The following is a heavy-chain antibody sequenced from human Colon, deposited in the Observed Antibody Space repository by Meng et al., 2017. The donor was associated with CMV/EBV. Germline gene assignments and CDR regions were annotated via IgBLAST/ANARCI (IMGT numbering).Heavy chain of an antibody. J-gene: IGHJ1*01. CDR1: GYTFPSYA. Sequence: SVKVSCKAAGYTFPSYAISWVRQAPGQGLEWMGGIIPIFGTANYAQKFQGRVTITTDESTSTAYMELSSLRSEDTAVYYCARGYCSSTSCYARAYFQHWGQGTLVTVSS. CDR2: IIPIFGTA. D-gene: IGHD2-2*01. V-gene: IGHV1-69*05. CDR3: ARGYCSSTSCYARAYFQH.